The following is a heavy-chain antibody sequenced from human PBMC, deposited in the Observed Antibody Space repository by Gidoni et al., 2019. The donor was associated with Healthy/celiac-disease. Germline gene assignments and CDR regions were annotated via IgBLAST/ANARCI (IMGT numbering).Heavy chain of an antibody. J-gene: IGHJ4*02. CDR2: IKRKTDGGTT. V-gene: IGHV3-15*01. CDR3: TTDLNGDGSGSYQLRWIDY. CDR1: GCTCSNDG. D-gene: IGHD3-10*01. Sequence: EVQLGESGGGWVKPGGARRLSCAASGCTCSNDGMSGVRQAPGKGLELVGRIKRKTDGGTTDYAAPVKGRFTISRDDSKNTLYLQMNSLKTEDTAVYYCTTDLNGDGSGSYQLRWIDYWGQGTLVTVSS.